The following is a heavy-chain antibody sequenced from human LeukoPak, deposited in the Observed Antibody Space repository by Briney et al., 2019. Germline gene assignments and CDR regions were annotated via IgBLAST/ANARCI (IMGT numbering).Heavy chain of an antibody. CDR1: GYTLAGLS. CDR3: ARQADYNNSWLDY. Sequence: ASVKVSCKVSGYTLAGLSMHWVRQAPGKGLEWMGGFDPEDGETIYAQKFQGRVTMTEDTSTDTAYMELSSLRSEDTAVYYCARQADYNNSWLDYWGQGTLVTVSS. V-gene: IGHV1-24*01. J-gene: IGHJ4*02. CDR2: FDPEDGET. D-gene: IGHD6-13*01.